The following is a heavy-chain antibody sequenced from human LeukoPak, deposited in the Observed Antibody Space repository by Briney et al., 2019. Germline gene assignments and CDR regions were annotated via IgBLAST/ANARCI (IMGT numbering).Heavy chain of an antibody. J-gene: IGHJ4*02. CDR1: GGTFSSYA. CDR2: IIPIFGTA. D-gene: IGHD3-22*01. V-gene: IGHV1-69*06. CDR3: ARDGINRGYYYDSSGLFDY. Sequence: GASVKVSCKASGGTFSSYAISWVRQATGQGLEWMGGIIPIFGTANYAQKFQGRVTITADKSTSTAYMELSSLRSEDTAVYYCARDGINRGYYYDSSGLFDYWGQGTLVTVSS.